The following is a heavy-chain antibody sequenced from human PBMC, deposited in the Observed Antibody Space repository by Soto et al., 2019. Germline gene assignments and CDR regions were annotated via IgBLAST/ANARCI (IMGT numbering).Heavy chain of an antibody. D-gene: IGHD1-1*01. CDR1: GSTRSEHY. V-gene: IGHV3-11*06. J-gene: IGHJ1*01. CDR3: VTSGGPYNPPPS. Sequence: GSLSLSLAASGSTRSEHYISGIRQAPGKWLEWIVYSSNSGSFTRYADSVKGRFSISRDNAKSSLYLQINRLRGDDTAPYYCVTSGGPYNPPPSWGQATPVT. CDR2: SSNSGSFT.